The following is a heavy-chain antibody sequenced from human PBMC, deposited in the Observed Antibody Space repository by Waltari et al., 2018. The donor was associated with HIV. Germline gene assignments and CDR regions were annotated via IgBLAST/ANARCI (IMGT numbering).Heavy chain of an antibody. J-gene: IGHJ6*02. V-gene: IGHV5-51*01. D-gene: IGHD6-6*01. CDR1: GYIFANNW. Sequence: EVQLVQSGAEVKKPGEPLKISCKGSGYIFANNWIAWVRQMPGKGLEWRGIIDPGDAETRYSPSFEGQVTMSADKSINTAYLQWSNLKASDTAIYYCARRGVVPPRDMRDDFYYYGMDVWGQGTTVTVSS. CDR2: IDPGDAET. CDR3: ARRGVVPPRDMRDDFYYYGMDV.